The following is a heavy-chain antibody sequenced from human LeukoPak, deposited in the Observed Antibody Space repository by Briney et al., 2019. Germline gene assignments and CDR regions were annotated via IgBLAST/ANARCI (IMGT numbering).Heavy chain of an antibody. Sequence: GGSLRLSCAASGFTFSSYAMSWVRQAPGKGLEWVSAVSSSGGSTYYADSVKGRFTISRDNSKNTLYLQMNSLRAEDTAVYYCAKDRIVGASTIDAFDIWGQGTMVTVSS. V-gene: IGHV3-23*01. CDR2: VSSSGGST. CDR3: AKDRIVGASTIDAFDI. CDR1: GFTFSSYA. J-gene: IGHJ3*02. D-gene: IGHD1-26*01.